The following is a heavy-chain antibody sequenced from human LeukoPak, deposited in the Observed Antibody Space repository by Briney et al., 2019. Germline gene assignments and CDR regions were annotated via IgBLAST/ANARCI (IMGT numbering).Heavy chain of an antibody. D-gene: IGHD3-22*01. CDR3: AKVLVYDRSGDDAFDI. V-gene: IGHV3-23*01. CDR2: ISGSGGRT. CDR1: GFTFSSYA. Sequence: PGGSPRLSCAASGFTFSSYAMSWVRQAPGKGLEWVSAISGSGGRTYYADSVKGRFTISRDNSKSTLYLQMNRLRAEDTAVYYCAKVLVYDRSGDDAFDIWGQGTMVTVSS. J-gene: IGHJ3*02.